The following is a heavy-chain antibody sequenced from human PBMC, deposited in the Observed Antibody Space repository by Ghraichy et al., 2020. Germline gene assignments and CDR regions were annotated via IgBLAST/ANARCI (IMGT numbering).Heavy chain of an antibody. J-gene: IGHJ5*02. CDR3: ARYFRHITIFGVVLGDNWFDP. V-gene: IGHV4-34*01. Sequence: SETLSLTCAVYGGSFSGYYWSWIRQPPGKGLEWIGEINHSGSTNYNPSLKSRVTISVDTSKNQFSLKVSSVTAADTAVYYCARYFRHITIFGVVLGDNWFDPWGQGTLVTVSS. CDR1: GGSFSGYY. D-gene: IGHD3-3*01. CDR2: INHSGST.